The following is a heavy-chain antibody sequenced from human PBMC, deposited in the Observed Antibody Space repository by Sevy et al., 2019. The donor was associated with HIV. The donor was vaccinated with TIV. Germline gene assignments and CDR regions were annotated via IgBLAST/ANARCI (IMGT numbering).Heavy chain of an antibody. CDR2: IYYSGGT. CDR3: ARRGSSSPIDY. CDR1: GGSISSSSYY. D-gene: IGHD6-6*01. Sequence: SETLSLTCTVSGGSISSSSYYWGWIRQPPGKGLGWIGNIYYSGGTFYNPSLKSRVTISVDTSKNQLSLKLSSATAADTAVYYCARRGSSSPIDYWGQGTLVTVSS. J-gene: IGHJ4*02. V-gene: IGHV4-39*01.